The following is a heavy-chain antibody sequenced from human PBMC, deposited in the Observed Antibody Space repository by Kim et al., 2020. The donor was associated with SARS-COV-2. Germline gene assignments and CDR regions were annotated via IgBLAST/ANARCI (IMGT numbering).Heavy chain of an antibody. V-gene: IGHV4-39*01. Sequence: NPALKRRVTISVDTSKNQFSRKLGSVTAADTAVYYCARQALRELSYLDYWGQGTLVTVSS. J-gene: IGHJ4*02. D-gene: IGHD3-16*02. CDR3: ARQALRELSYLDY.